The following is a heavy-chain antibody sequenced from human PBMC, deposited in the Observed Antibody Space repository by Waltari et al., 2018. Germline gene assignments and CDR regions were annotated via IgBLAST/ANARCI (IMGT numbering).Heavy chain of an antibody. D-gene: IGHD6-6*01. CDR1: GGSFSGYY. Sequence: QVQLQQWGAGLLKPSETLSLTCAVYGGSFSGYYWSWIRQPPGKGLEWIGEINHSGSTNYNPSLNSRVTISVDTSKNQFSLKLSSVTAADTAVYYCARLPLYSSSSAAFDIWGQGTMVTVSS. V-gene: IGHV4-34*01. J-gene: IGHJ3*02. CDR2: INHSGST. CDR3: ARLPLYSSSSAAFDI.